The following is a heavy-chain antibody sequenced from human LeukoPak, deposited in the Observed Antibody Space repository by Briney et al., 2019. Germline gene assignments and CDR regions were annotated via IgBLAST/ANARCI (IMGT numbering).Heavy chain of an antibody. Sequence: GGSLRLSCTASGFTFSSYAMSWVRQAPGKGLEWVSSISDSGDTPYYADSVKGLFTISRDNSKNTLYLQMSSLRADDTAVYYCARALTWADAFDIWGQGTMVTVSS. J-gene: IGHJ3*02. D-gene: IGHD4/OR15-4a*01. CDR1: GFTFSSYA. CDR2: ISDSGDTP. CDR3: ARALTWADAFDI. V-gene: IGHV3-23*01.